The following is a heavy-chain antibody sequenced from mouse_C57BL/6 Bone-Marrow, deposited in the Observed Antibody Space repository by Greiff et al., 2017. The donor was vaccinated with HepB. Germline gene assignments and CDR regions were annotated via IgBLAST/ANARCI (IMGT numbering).Heavy chain of an antibody. CDR2: ISDGGSYT. Sequence: EVQVVEPGGGLVKPGGSLKLSCAASGFTFSSYAMSWVRQTPEKRLEWVATISDGGSYTYYPDNVKGRFTISRDNAKNHLYLQMSHLKSEDTAMYYCARVRIRGAMDYWGQGTSVTVSS. J-gene: IGHJ4*01. D-gene: IGHD5-2*01. CDR3: ARVRIRGAMDY. V-gene: IGHV5-4*01. CDR1: GFTFSSYA.